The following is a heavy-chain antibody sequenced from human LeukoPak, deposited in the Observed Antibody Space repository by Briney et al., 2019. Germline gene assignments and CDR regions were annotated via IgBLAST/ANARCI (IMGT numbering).Heavy chain of an antibody. J-gene: IGHJ3*02. CDR2: IKIDGSEK. CDR1: GVTFSSYW. Sequence: QPGGSLRLSCAASGVTFSSYWMSWVRQAPGKGLGRVANIKIDGSEKYYVNPAKGRFTISRDNAKNSLYLQMNSLRAEDTAVYYCARDRAGTLGYCSSTSCGGAFDIWGQGTMVTVSS. V-gene: IGHV3-7*01. CDR3: ARDRAGTLGYCSSTSCGGAFDI. D-gene: IGHD2-2*01.